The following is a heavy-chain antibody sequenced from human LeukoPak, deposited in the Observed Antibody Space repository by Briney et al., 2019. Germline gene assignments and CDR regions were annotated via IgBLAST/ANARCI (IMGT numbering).Heavy chain of an antibody. J-gene: IGHJ4*02. D-gene: IGHD3-3*01. CDR3: AKATYDFWSGFDY. CDR1: GFTFSSYA. Sequence: GGSLRLSCAASGFTFSSYAMSWVRQAPGKGLEWGSAISGSGGSTYYADSVKGRFTISRDNSKNTLYLQMNSLRAEDTAVYYCAKATYDFWSGFDYWGQGTLVTVSS. V-gene: IGHV3-23*01. CDR2: ISGSGGST.